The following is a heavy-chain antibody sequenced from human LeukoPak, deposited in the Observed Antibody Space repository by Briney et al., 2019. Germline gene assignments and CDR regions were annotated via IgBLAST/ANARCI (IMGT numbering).Heavy chain of an antibody. Sequence: GGSLRLYCAASGFTFSSYAMIWLRQAPGKGREWGSAISGSGCSTYYADSVKGRLNIPRHHSKNTLYLQMSSLRAEDTAVYYCAKDYRYCTSTSCYGDDAFDIWGQGTMVTVSS. CDR2: ISGSGCST. V-gene: IGHV3-23*01. D-gene: IGHD2-2*01. CDR3: AKDYRYCTSTSCYGDDAFDI. J-gene: IGHJ3*02. CDR1: GFTFSSYA.